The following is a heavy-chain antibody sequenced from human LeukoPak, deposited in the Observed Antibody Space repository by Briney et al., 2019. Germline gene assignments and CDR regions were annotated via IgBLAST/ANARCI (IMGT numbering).Heavy chain of an antibody. CDR1: GFTFSTYG. D-gene: IGHD6-13*01. CDR3: AEGLTEQNAEYFQH. CDR2: ISGSGGST. V-gene: IGHV3-23*01. Sequence: GGSLRLSCEASGFTFSTYGMSWVRQAPGKGLEWVSAISGSGGSTYYADSVKGRVTISRDNSKNTLYLQVNSLRAEDTAVYYCAEGLTEQNAEYFQHWGRGTLVTVSS. J-gene: IGHJ1*01.